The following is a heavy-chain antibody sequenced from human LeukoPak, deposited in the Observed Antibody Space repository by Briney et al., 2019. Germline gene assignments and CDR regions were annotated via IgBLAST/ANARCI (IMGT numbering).Heavy chain of an antibody. Sequence: SETLSLTCTVSGGSINSNYWSWIRQPADKELEWIGRFSTTGSTNYNPSLKNRVTMSVDTSQNQFSLKLNSVTAADTAIYYCAIESRGDYSLGLFDPWGQGTLVTVSS. V-gene: IGHV4-4*07. CDR1: GGSINSNY. CDR2: FSTTGST. CDR3: AIESRGDYSLGLFDP. D-gene: IGHD4-17*01. J-gene: IGHJ5*02.